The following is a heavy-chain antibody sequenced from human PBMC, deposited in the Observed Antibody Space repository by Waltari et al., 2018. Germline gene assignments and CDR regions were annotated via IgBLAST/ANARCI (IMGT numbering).Heavy chain of an antibody. Sequence: QVQPEQSGAEVKKPGASVKVSCNVVGYTLTALSMHWVRQGPGKGLEWMGGFDPEDGEAVFAQKFQGRLTLTEDTPANTAYMELTSLTSEDTAVYYCASGLIIPGRFRLGYWGQGTLVTVSA. V-gene: IGHV1-24*01. D-gene: IGHD3-3*01. CDR3: ASGLIIPGRFRLGY. CDR2: FDPEDGEA. J-gene: IGHJ4*02. CDR1: GYTLTALS.